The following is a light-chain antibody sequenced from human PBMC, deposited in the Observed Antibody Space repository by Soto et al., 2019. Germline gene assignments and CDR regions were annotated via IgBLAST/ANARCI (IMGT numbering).Light chain of an antibody. CDR1: QSVSSY. V-gene: IGKV3-11*01. CDR2: DAS. Sequence: EIVLTQSPATLSLSPGERATLSCRASQSVSSYLAWYQQKPGQAPRLLVYDASSRATGVPARFGGSGSGTDFTLTISSLEPDDFAVYYCQQRSSWPLTFGGGTKVEIK. J-gene: IGKJ4*01. CDR3: QQRSSWPLT.